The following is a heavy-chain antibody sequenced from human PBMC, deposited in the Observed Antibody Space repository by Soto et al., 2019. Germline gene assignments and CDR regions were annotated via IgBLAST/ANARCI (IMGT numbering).Heavy chain of an antibody. Sequence: GGSLRLSCVASGFTFSNHAMTWVRQAPGKGLEWVSAISSGSVTILYADSVKGRFTISRDNSKNTLYLQMNSLRAEDTALYFCAKNSIDPFYYTWGLGALVTVAA. V-gene: IGHV3-23*01. J-gene: IGHJ5*02. CDR2: ISSGSVTI. CDR1: GFTFSNHA. CDR3: AKNSIDPFYYT. D-gene: IGHD3-10*01.